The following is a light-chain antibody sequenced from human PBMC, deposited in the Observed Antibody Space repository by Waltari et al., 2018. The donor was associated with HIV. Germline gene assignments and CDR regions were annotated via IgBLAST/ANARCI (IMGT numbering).Light chain of an antibody. V-gene: IGLV2-23*02. CDR3: CSYAGSSTLI. J-gene: IGLJ2*01. CDR2: EVS. CDR1: SSDVVSYNL. Sequence: QSALTQPASVSGSPGQSITISCTGPSSDVVSYNLVFWYQQNPDKAPKLMIYEVSKRPSGVSNRFSGSKSGNTASLTISGLQAEDEAAYYCCSYAGSSTLIFGGGTKLTVL.